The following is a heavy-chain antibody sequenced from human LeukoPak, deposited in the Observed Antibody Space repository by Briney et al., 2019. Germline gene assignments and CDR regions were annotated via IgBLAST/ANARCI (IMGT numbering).Heavy chain of an antibody. CDR2: MDPYSGNT. V-gene: IGHV1-8*01. Sequence: GASVKVSCKASGYTFTNYDITWVRQATGQGLEWMGWMDPYSGNTGYAQKFQGRVTVTRNTSITTAYMEVRSLRSEDTAVYYCARDHSSGWNWGQGTLVTVSS. J-gene: IGHJ4*02. D-gene: IGHD6-19*01. CDR3: ARDHSSGWN. CDR1: GYTFTNYD.